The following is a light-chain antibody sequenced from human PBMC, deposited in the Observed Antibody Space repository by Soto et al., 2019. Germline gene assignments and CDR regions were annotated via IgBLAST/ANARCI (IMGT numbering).Light chain of an antibody. Sequence: QSVLTQPASVSGSPGQSIAISCTGTSSDVGGYNYVSWYQQHPGKAPKLMIYDVNNRPSGVSNRFSGSKSGNTASLTISWLQAEDEDDYYCCSYTTSSTYVFGTGTKVTV. V-gene: IGLV2-14*03. CDR1: SSDVGGYNY. CDR3: CSYTTSSTYV. CDR2: DVN. J-gene: IGLJ1*01.